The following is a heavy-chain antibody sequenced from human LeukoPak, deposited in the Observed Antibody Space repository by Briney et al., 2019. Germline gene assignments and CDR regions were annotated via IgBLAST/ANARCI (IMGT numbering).Heavy chain of an antibody. CDR3: ARVRGGWPTVTTEYYFDY. CDR2: INPSGGST. Sequence: ASVKVSCKASGYTFTRYHVHWVRQAPGQGLEWMGIINPSGGSTSYAQKFQGRVTMTRDTSTSILYMELSSLRSEDTAVYYCARVRGGWPTVTTEYYFDYWGQGTLVTVSS. D-gene: IGHD4-17*01. J-gene: IGHJ4*02. V-gene: IGHV1-46*01. CDR1: GYTFTRYH.